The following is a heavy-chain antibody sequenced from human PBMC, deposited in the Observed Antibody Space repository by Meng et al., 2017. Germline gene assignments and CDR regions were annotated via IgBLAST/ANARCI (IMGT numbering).Heavy chain of an antibody. D-gene: IGHD3-9*01. Sequence: GSLRLSCTVSGGSISSYYWSWIRQPAGKGLEWIGRIYTSGSTNYNPSLKSRVTMSVDTSKNQFSLKLSSVTAADTAVYYCARELRYFDWLLPNWFDPWGQGTLVTVSS. CDR3: ARELRYFDWLLPNWFDP. J-gene: IGHJ5*02. V-gene: IGHV4-4*07. CDR2: IYTSGST. CDR1: GGSISSYY.